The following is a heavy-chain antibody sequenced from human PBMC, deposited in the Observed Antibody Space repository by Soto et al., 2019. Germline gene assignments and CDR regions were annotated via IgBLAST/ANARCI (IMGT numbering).Heavy chain of an antibody. CDR2: IYTGDFDT. Sequence: GESLKISCKGSGYRFSDNWIAWVRQMPGKGLEWMGTIYTGDFDTRYSPSFQGQVTISADKSISTAYLQWSALRASDTAMYYCARTAYGEYYDYSGYYYNFWGQGTLVTVSS. J-gene: IGHJ4*01. CDR1: GYRFSDNW. D-gene: IGHD3-22*01. CDR3: ARTAYGEYYDYSGYYYNF. V-gene: IGHV5-51*01.